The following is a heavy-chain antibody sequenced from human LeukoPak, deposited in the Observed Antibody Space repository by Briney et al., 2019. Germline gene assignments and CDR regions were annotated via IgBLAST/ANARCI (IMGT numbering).Heavy chain of an antibody. CDR3: ARWGELTGVGN. CDR1: GYTFTGFF. J-gene: IGHJ4*02. CDR2: INPNSGDT. D-gene: IGHD1-7*01. Sequence: ASVKASCKASGYTFTGFFMNWVRQAPGQGLEWMGRINPNSGDTSYAQKFQGRVTMTRDTSITTAYMDLSSLTSDDTAMYYCARWGELTGVGNWGQGNPGHRLL. V-gene: IGHV1-2*02.